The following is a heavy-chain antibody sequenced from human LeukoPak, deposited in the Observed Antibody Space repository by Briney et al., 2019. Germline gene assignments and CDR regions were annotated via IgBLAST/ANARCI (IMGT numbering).Heavy chain of an antibody. CDR2: IHYSGST. CDR1: GGSINSYY. CDR3: ARDEGSSYPFDY. V-gene: IGHV4-59*01. J-gene: IGHJ4*02. Sequence: SETLSLTCTVSGGSINSYYWSWIRQPPGRGLEWIGSIHYSGSTSYNPSLRSRVTISVDKSKNQFFLKLSSVTATDTAVYFCARDEGSSYPFDYWGQGTLVTVSS. D-gene: IGHD2-2*01.